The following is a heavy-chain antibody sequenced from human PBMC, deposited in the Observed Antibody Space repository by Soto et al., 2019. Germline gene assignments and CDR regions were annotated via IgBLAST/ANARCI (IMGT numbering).Heavy chain of an antibody. CDR3: ARMGDVPYYYYGLDV. CDR2: ISGYNGNT. D-gene: IGHD3-16*01. J-gene: IGHJ6*02. Sequence: QVQLVQSGGEAKKPGTSVKVSCKASGYTFTSYGISWVRQAPGQGLEWMGWISGYNGNTNYAQKFQGRVTMTTDTSTTTAYMELRSLSSDDTAVYYCARMGDVPYYYYGLDVWGPGTTVTVSS. CDR1: GYTFTSYG. V-gene: IGHV1-18*01.